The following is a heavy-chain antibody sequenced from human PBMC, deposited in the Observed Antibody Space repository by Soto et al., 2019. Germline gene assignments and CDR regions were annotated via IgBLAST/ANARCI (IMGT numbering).Heavy chain of an antibody. V-gene: IGHV6-1*01. CDR2: TYYRSKWYN. CDR1: GDSVSSNSAA. D-gene: IGHD3-22*01. J-gene: IGHJ3*02. CDR3: ARHGYHDDAFDI. Sequence: SQTLSLTCAISGDSVSSNSAAWNWIRQSPSRGLEWLGRTYYRSKWYNDYAVSVKSRITINPDTSKNQFSLKLSSVTAADTAVYYCARHGYHDDAFDIWGQGTMVT.